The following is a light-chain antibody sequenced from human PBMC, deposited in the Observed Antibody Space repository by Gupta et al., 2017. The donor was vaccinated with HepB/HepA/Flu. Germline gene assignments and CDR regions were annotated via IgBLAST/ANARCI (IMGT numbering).Light chain of an antibody. CDR1: SSDVGAYKY. CDR3: SSYTSSKTVL. Sequence: QSALTPPASVSGSPGQSITISCTGTSSDVGAYKYVSWYQQHPGKAPKLIIYDVTNRPSGVSNRFSGSKSGNTASLTISGLQAEDEADYYCSSYTSSKTVLFGGGTELTVL. J-gene: IGLJ2*01. V-gene: IGLV2-14*03. CDR2: DVT.